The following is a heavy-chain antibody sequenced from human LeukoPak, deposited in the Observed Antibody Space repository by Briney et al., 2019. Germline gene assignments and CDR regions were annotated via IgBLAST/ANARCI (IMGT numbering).Heavy chain of an antibody. Sequence: GRSLRLSCAASGFTFSSYAMHWVRQAPGKGLEWVAVISYDGSNKYYADSVKGRFTISRDNSKNTLYLQMNSLRAEDTAVYYCARAPLDKDYYDSSGPEYFQHWGQGTLVTISS. J-gene: IGHJ1*01. CDR1: GFTFSSYA. CDR3: ARAPLDKDYYDSSGPEYFQH. D-gene: IGHD3-22*01. CDR2: ISYDGSNK. V-gene: IGHV3-30-3*01.